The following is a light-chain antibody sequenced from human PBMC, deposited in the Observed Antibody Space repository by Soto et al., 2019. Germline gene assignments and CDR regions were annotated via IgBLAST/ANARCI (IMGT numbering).Light chain of an antibody. J-gene: IGLJ2*01. Sequence: QSALTQPASVSGSPGQSITISCTGTSSDVGGYNYVTWYQQHPGKAPKLMIYDVSNRPSGVSNRFSGSKSGNTAFLTISGIQAEDEADYYCSSYTSSSAVVFGGGTKVTVL. CDR3: SSYTSSSAVV. CDR2: DVS. CDR1: SSDVGGYNY. V-gene: IGLV2-14*01.